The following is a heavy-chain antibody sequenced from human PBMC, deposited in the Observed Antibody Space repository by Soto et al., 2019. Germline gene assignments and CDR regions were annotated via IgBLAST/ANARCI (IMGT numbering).Heavy chain of an antibody. CDR3: AKMTRGYTYGLDY. V-gene: IGHV3-23*01. CDR2: IGTSGGST. CDR1: GFTFSNSV. Sequence: PGGSLRLSCAASGFTFSNSVMSWVRQAPGKGPEWVSTIGTSGGSTNYADSVKGRFTNSRDNFKKTVYLHMSSLNPEDMALYFCAKMTRGYTYGLDYWGQGTLVTVSS. J-gene: IGHJ4*02. D-gene: IGHD5-18*01.